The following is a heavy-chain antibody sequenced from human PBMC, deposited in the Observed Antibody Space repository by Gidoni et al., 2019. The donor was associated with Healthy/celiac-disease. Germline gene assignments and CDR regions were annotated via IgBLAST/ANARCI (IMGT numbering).Heavy chain of an antibody. CDR1: GYTFTGYY. Sequence: QVQLVQSGAEVKKPGASVKVSCKASGYTFTGYYMHWVRQAPGQGLEWMGWINPNSGGTNYAQKFQGWVTMTRDTSISTAYMELSRLRSDDTAVYYCARGGFLYYYYYGMDVWGQGTTVTVSS. V-gene: IGHV1-2*04. CDR2: INPNSGGT. CDR3: ARGGFLYYYYYGMDV. D-gene: IGHD3-10*01. J-gene: IGHJ6*02.